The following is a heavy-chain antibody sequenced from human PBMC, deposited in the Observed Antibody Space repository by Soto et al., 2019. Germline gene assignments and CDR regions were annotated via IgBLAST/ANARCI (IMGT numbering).Heavy chain of an antibody. CDR1: GFTFNNFV. CDR3: ARGRTLVTPNWFDP. J-gene: IGHJ5*02. CDR2: IGGTSGST. D-gene: IGHD2-21*02. V-gene: IGHV3-23*01. Sequence: EVQLLESGGGLVQPGGSLRLSCVASGFTFNNFVMGWVRQAPGKGLEWVSAIGGTSGSTYYADSMLGRFTISRDNSKNTLYLQLNSLRAEDTAVYYCARGRTLVTPNWFDPWGQGTLVTVSS.